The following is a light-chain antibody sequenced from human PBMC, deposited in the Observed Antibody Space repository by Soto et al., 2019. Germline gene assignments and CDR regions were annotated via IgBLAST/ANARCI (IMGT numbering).Light chain of an antibody. CDR3: KQSYSTQWT. Sequence: DIQMTQSPSSLSASLGDRVTMTCRASRSISRFVSWYQQKPGKAPNLLIYSASSLHIGVPSRFSGSGSGTDFTLTITNLQPEDFAVYYCKQSYSTQWTFGQGTKVDNK. CDR1: RSISRF. J-gene: IGKJ1*01. V-gene: IGKV1-39*01. CDR2: SAS.